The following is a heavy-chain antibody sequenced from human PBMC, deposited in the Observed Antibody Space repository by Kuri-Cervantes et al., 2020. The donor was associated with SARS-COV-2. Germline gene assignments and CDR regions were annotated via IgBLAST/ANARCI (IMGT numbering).Heavy chain of an antibody. J-gene: IGHJ4*02. CDR3: ARDLGTVTVFDY. CDR1: GFTFDAFW. D-gene: IGHD4-17*01. Sequence: GGSLRLSCAASGFTFDAFWMSWVRQAPGKGLEWLGNIKQDGSAKYYVDSVKGRFTISRDNAKNSLYLQMNSLRDEDTAVYYCARDLGTVTVFDYWGQGTLVTVSS. CDR2: IKQDGSAK. V-gene: IGHV3-7*01.